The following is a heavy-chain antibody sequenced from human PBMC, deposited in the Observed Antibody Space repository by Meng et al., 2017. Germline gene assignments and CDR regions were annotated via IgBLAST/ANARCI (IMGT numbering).Heavy chain of an antibody. CDR3: ARGSMFGATVTKIDY. D-gene: IGHD4-17*01. CDR1: GGSFSGYY. Sequence: QGQLQQLGAGLLKPSETLSLNCSVYGGSFSGYYWSWIRPPPGKGLEWIGEINHSGSTNYNPSLKSRVTISVDTSKNQFSLKLSSVTAADTAVYYCARGSMFGATVTKIDYWGQGTLVTVSS. V-gene: IGHV4-34*01. CDR2: INHSGST. J-gene: IGHJ4*02.